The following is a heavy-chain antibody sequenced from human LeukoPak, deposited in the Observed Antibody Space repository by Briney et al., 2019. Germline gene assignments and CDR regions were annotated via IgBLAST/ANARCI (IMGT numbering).Heavy chain of an antibody. J-gene: IGHJ4*02. V-gene: IGHV4-4*07. D-gene: IGHD1-26*01. CDR1: GGSISSYY. Sequence: SETLFLTCTVSGGSISSYYWSWIRQPAGKGLEWIGRIYTSGSTNYNPSLKSRVTMSVDTSKNQFSLKLSSVTAADTAVYYCRGGSYVGGYDYWGQGTLVTVSS. CDR3: RGGSYVGGYDY. CDR2: IYTSGST.